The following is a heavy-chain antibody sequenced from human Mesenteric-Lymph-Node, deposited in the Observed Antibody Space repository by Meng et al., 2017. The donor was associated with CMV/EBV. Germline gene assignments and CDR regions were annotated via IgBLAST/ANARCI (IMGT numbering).Heavy chain of an antibody. D-gene: IGHD2-2*01. CDR2: INPNSGGT. J-gene: IGHJ5*02. V-gene: IGHV1-2*02. CDR3: ARVGHCSSTSCYYWFDP. Sequence: ASVQVSCKASGYTFTCYYMHWVRPAPGQGLDRMGWINPNSGGTNYAQKFQGRVTMTKDKYISTPYMDLSSLRSEDTAVYYFARVGHCSSTSCYYWFDPWGQGTLVTVSS. CDR1: GYTFTCYY.